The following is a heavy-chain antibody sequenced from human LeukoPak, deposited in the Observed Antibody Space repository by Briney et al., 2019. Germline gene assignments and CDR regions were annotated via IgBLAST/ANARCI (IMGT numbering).Heavy chain of an antibody. D-gene: IGHD3-10*01. CDR3: AILLWFVDYFDY. CDR2: IRYDGSNK. V-gene: IGHV3-30*02. J-gene: IGHJ4*02. CDR1: GFTFSSYD. Sequence: GGSLRLSRAASGFTFSSYDMHWVRQAPGKGLEWVAFIRYDGSNKYYADSVKGRFTISRDNSKNTLYLQMNSLRAEDTAVYYCAILLWFVDYFDYWGQGTLVTVSS.